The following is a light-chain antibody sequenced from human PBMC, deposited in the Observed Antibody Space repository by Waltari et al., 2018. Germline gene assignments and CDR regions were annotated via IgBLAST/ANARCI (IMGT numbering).Light chain of an antibody. Sequence: QSALTQPASVSGSPGQSITISCTGTSKDVGGYNYVSWYQQHPGKAPKLMIYDVSNRPSGVSNRFSGSKSGNTASLTISGLQAEDEGNYYCSSYTSSTLVVFGGGTNLTVL. CDR1: SKDVGGYNY. V-gene: IGLV2-14*03. CDR3: SSYTSSTLVV. J-gene: IGLJ2*01. CDR2: DVS.